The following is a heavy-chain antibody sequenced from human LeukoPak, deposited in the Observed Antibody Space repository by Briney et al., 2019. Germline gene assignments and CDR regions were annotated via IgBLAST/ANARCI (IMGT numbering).Heavy chain of an antibody. D-gene: IGHD6-19*01. V-gene: IGHV4-30-4*01. CDR2: IYYSGST. CDR3: ARDLGLGGGP. J-gene: IGHJ5*02. Sequence: RPSETLSLTCTVSSGSVRSGDFYWTWIRQPPGKGLEWIGSIYYSGSTYYNPSLKSRVTVSIDTSSNHFSLQLRSVTAADTAVYYCARDLGLGGGPWGPGTLVSVSS. CDR1: SGSVRSGDFY.